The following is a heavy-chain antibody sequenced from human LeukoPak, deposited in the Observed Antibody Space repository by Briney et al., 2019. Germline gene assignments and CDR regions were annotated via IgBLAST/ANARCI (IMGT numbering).Heavy chain of an antibody. J-gene: IGHJ4*02. Sequence: PGGSLRLSCAASGLSFSSYAMTWVRQAPGKGLECISAISGSAGNTYYADSVKGRFTISRDNSKSTLYLQMSSLRAEDTAAYYCAKGALEWTYYFDYWGQGTLVTVSS. CDR3: AKGALEWTYYFDY. CDR2: ISGSAGNT. CDR1: GLSFSSYA. V-gene: IGHV3-23*01. D-gene: IGHD3-3*01.